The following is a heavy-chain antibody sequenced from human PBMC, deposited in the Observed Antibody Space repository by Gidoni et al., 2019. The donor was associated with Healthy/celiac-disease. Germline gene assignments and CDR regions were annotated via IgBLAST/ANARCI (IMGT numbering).Heavy chain of an antibody. J-gene: IGHJ4*02. Sequence: EVQLVGSWGGLVPPGGSLRLSRAAPGFTVSSNYMSWVRQAPGKGLEWVSVIYSGGSTYYADSVKGRFTISRDNSKNTLYLQMNSLRAEDTAVYYCATASLGYYDSSGFDYWGQGTLVTVSS. D-gene: IGHD3-22*01. CDR2: IYSGGST. CDR1: GFTVSSNY. V-gene: IGHV3-66*01. CDR3: ATASLGYYDSSGFDY.